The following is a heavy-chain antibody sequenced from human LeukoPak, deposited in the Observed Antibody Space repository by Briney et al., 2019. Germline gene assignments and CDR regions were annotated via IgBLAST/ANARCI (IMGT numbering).Heavy chain of an antibody. CDR3: SLARSEYHYVMDV. Sequence: SQTLSLTCAISGDSVSSISVAWNWIRQSPSRGLEWLGRTYYRSKWYYEYAVSVKSRINISPVTSKNQFSLQLTSVTPDDTAVYYCSLARSEYHYVMDVWGQGTTVTVSS. CDR2: TYYRSKWYY. CDR1: GDSVSSISVA. J-gene: IGHJ6*02. V-gene: IGHV6-1*01.